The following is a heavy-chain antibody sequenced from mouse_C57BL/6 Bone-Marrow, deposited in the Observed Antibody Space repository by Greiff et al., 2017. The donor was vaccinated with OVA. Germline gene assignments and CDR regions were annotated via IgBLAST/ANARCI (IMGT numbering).Heavy chain of an antibody. Sequence: QVQLQQSGAELAKPGASVKLSCKASGYTFTSYRMHWVKQRPGQGLEWIGYINTSSGYTKYNQKFKDKATLTADKSSSTAYMQLISLTYEYSAVYYCASVTVVAPFDYWGQGTTLTVSS. CDR1: GYTFTSYR. J-gene: IGHJ2*01. CDR3: ASVTVVAPFDY. D-gene: IGHD1-1*01. V-gene: IGHV1-7*01. CDR2: INTSSGYT.